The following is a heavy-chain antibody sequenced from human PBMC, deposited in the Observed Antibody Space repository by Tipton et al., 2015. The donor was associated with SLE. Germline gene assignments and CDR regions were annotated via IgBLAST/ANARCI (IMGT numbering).Heavy chain of an antibody. CDR2: INSDGSST. J-gene: IGHJ4*02. V-gene: IGHV3-74*01. CDR3: ARDLSGSRGALFGY. CDR1: GFTFSSYW. Sequence: PRLSCAASGFTFSSYWMHWVRQAPGKGLVWVSRINSDGSSTSYADSVKGRFTISRDNAKNTLYLQMNSLRAEDTAVYYCARDLSGSRGALFGYWGQGTLVTVSS. D-gene: IGHD1-26*01.